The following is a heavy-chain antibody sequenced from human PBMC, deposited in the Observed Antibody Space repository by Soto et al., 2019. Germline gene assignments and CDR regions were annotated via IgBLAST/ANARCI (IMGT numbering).Heavy chain of an antibody. D-gene: IGHD3-10*01. Sequence: EVQVVESGGGLVQPGGSLRLSCAASGFTVSSSYMTWVRQAPGKGLEWVSVIYSAGNTYYADSVKGRFTISRDNSKNTVYLQMNSLRAEDTAVYYCAIITFGTYGMDVWGQGTTVTVSS. V-gene: IGHV3-66*01. J-gene: IGHJ6*02. CDR3: AIITFGTYGMDV. CDR1: GFTVSSSY. CDR2: IYSAGNT.